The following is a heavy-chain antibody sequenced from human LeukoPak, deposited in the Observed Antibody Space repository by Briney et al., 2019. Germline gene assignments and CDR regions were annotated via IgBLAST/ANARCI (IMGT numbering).Heavy chain of an antibody. V-gene: IGHV4-61*01. CDR3: ARAGAYYDSSPNRGVFDY. D-gene: IGHD3-22*01. CDR1: GGSISSSSYY. Sequence: SSETLSLTCTVSGGSISSSSYYWSWIRQPPGKGLEWIGYIYYSGSTNYNPSLKSRVTISVDTSKNQFSLKLSSVTAADTAVYYCARAGAYYDSSPNRGVFDYWGQGTLVTVSS. CDR2: IYYSGST. J-gene: IGHJ4*02.